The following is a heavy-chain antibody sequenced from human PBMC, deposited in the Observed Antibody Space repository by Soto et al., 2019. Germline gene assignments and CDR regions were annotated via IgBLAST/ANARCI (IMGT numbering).Heavy chain of an antibody. D-gene: IGHD6-6*01. CDR1: GGSISSEGYY. CDR2: IYYSGTT. Sequence: PSETLSLTCTVSGGSISSEGYYWSWFRQLPGKGLEWIGDIYYSGTTYHNPSLRSRLTISGDASKNQFSLKLSSVTDADTALYYCARASYSSSPLGYYYYYGMDVWGQGTTVTVSS. CDR3: ARASYSSSPLGYYYYYGMDV. J-gene: IGHJ6*02. V-gene: IGHV4-31*03.